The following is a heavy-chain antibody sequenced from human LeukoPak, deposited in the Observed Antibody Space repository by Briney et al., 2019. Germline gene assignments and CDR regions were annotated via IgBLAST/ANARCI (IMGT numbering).Heavy chain of an antibody. V-gene: IGHV4-34*01. Sequence: PSETLSLTCAVYGGSFSGYYWSWIRQPPGKGLEWIGEINHSGSTNYNPPLKSRVTISVDTSKNQFSLKLSSVTAADTAVYYCARGRYCSSTSCYRNWFDPWGQGTLVTVSS. D-gene: IGHD2-2*01. CDR1: GGSFSGYY. CDR2: INHSGST. J-gene: IGHJ5*02. CDR3: ARGRYCSSTSCYRNWFDP.